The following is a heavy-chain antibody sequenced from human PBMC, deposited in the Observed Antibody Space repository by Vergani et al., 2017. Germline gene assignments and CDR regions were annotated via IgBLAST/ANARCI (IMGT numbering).Heavy chain of an antibody. V-gene: IGHV3-49*04. Sequence: EVQLVESGGGLVPPGRSLRLSCAASGFSFGDYAMTWVRQAPGKGLEWVAFIRNKAYGGTTEYAASVKGRFTISRDDSKRLAYLQLSGLKTEGTAVYFCSRGRGYSVCYSDDWGQGTLVTVSS. J-gene: IGHJ4*02. D-gene: IGHD5/OR15-5a*01. CDR2: IRNKAYGGTT. CDR1: GFSFGDYA. CDR3: SRGRGYSVCYSDD.